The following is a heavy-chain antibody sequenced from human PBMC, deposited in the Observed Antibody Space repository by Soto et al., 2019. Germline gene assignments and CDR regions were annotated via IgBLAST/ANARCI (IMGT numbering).Heavy chain of an antibody. Sequence: SETLSLTCSVSGESINNGAYYWNWIRQHPDKRLEWIGYIYYSGSTFYAPSLRSRVTISADTSKNQFSLKLSSATAADTAVYYCASYYYDSSGYYSGGMDVWGQGTTVTVSS. CDR2: IYYSGST. J-gene: IGHJ6*02. D-gene: IGHD3-22*01. CDR1: GESINNGAYY. V-gene: IGHV4-31*03. CDR3: ASYYYDSSGYYSGGMDV.